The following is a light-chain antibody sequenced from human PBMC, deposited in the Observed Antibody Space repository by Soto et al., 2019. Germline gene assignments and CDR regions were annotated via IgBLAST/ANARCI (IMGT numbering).Light chain of an antibody. CDR1: GSDVGGYNY. CDR2: EVN. Sequence: QSALTQPPSASGSPGQSVTISCTGTGSDVGGYNYVSWYQQHPGKAPKLMIYEVNKRPSGVPDRFSGSKSGNTASLTVSGLQAEDEADYYCSSYAGSNNLVVFGGGTKLTVL. V-gene: IGLV2-8*01. CDR3: SSYAGSNNLVV. J-gene: IGLJ2*01.